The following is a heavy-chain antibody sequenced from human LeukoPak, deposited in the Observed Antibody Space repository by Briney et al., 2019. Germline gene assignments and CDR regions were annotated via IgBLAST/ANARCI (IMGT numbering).Heavy chain of an antibody. D-gene: IGHD4/OR15-4a*01. V-gene: IGHV3-7*01. J-gene: IGHJ4*02. CDR2: IKQDGSEK. CDR1: GFSFSSYW. Sequence: GGSLRLSCAASGFSFSSYWMSWVRQAPGKGLEWVANIKQDGSEKYYVDSVKGRFTISRDNAKNSLYLQMNSLRAEDTAVYYCARDQSYGAFDYWGQGTLVTVSS. CDR3: ARDQSYGAFDY.